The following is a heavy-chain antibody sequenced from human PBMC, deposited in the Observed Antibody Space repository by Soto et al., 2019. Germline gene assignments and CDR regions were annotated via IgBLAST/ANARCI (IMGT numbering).Heavy chain of an antibody. D-gene: IGHD3-10*01. V-gene: IGHV3-30-3*01. CDR2: ISYDGSNK. J-gene: IGHJ4*02. CDR1: GFTFSSYA. CDR3: ARDPGFGDPEWATHQLDY. Sequence: PGGSLRLSCAASGFTFSSYAMHWVRQAPGKGLEWVAVISYDGSNKYYADSVKGRFTISRDNSKNTLYLQMNSLRAEDTAVYYCARDPGFGDPEWATHQLDYWGQGTLVTVSS.